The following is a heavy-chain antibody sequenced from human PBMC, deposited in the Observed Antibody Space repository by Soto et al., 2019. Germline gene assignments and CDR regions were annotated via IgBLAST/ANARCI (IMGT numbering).Heavy chain of an antibody. V-gene: IGHV3-48*04. CDR1: GFRFSSYS. CDR3: AVGIAVARGYFDL. Sequence: EVQLVESGGGLVQPGGSLRLSCAASGFRFSSYSMNWVRQAPGKGPEWVSYIDHSSSSVRYVDSVEGRFTISRDNAKDSLSLQMNSMRVEHTAMYYCAVGIAVARGYFDLRGRGTLVTVSS. D-gene: IGHD6-19*01. CDR2: IDHSSSSV. J-gene: IGHJ2*01.